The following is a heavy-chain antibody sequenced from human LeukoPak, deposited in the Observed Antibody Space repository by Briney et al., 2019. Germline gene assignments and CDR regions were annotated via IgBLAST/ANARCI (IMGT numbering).Heavy chain of an antibody. CDR2: INSNSGGT. J-gene: IGHJ4*02. V-gene: IGHV1-2*02. CDR3: GRGTVVLMGVDN. D-gene: IGHD3-22*01. Sequence: ASVKVSCKASGYTFIGYYIHWVRQAPGQGLEWMGGINSNSGGTNYAQNFQGRVTMTRDTSINTAYMELSSLRSDDTAIYYCGRGTVVLMGVDNWGQGTLVTVSS. CDR1: GYTFIGYY.